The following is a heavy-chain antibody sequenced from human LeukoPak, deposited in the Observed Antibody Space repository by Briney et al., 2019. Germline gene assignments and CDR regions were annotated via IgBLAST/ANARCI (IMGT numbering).Heavy chain of an antibody. CDR2: ISAYNGNT. CDR1: GYTFTGYG. J-gene: IGHJ4*02. V-gene: IGHV1-18*04. CDR3: ARVERFPGYYNVDY. D-gene: IGHD3-9*01. Sequence: GASVKVSCKASGYTFTGYGISWVRQAPGQGLEWMGWISAYNGNTNYAQKLQGRVTMTTDTSTSTAYMELRSLRSDDTAVYYCARVERFPGYYNVDYWGQGTLVTVSS.